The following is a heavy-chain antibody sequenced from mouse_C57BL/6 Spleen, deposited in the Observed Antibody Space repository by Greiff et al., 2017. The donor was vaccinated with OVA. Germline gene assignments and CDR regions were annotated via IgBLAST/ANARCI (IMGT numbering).Heavy chain of an antibody. D-gene: IGHD3-2*02. V-gene: IGHV1-15*01. J-gene: IGHJ3*01. Sequence: VQLVESGAELVRPGASVTLSCKASGYTFTDYEMHWVKQTPVHGLEWIGAIDPETGGTAYNQKFKGKAILTADKSSSTAYMELRSLTSEDSAVYYCTRSAVQATFAYWGQGTLVTVSA. CDR3: TRSAVQATFAY. CDR2: IDPETGGT. CDR1: GYTFTDYE.